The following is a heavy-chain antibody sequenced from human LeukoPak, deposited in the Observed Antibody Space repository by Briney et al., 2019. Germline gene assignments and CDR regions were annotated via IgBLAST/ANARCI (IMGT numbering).Heavy chain of an antibody. V-gene: IGHV3-23*01. D-gene: IGHD4-17*01. Sequence: PGGSLRLSCAASGFSFSSYAMSWVRQAPGKGLEWVSPISGSGGSTYYADSVEGRLTISRDNTKNTLYLQMNSLRAEDTALYYCAKGFRDYGDYVSYFDYWGQGALVTVSS. J-gene: IGHJ4*02. CDR1: GFSFSSYA. CDR3: AKGFRDYGDYVSYFDY. CDR2: ISGSGGST.